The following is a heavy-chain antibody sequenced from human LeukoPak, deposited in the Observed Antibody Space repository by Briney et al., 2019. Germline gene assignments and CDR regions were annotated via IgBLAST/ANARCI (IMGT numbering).Heavy chain of an antibody. D-gene: IGHD4-23*01. V-gene: IGHV4-59*01. CDR2: IYTTGIT. CDR3: ARGTTVVTGWYFDL. CDR1: GGSISSKY. Sequence: KTSETLSLTCTVSGGSISSKYWSWIRQPPGKGLEWIGHIYTTGITKYNPSLKSRVTISVDTSKNQFSLKLSSVTAADTALYHRARGTTVVTGWYFDLWGRGTLVTVSS. J-gene: IGHJ2*01.